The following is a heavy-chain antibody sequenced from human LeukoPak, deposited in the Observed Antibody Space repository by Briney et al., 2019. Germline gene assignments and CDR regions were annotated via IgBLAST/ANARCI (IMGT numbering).Heavy chain of an antibody. CDR1: GFTFSNSW. Sequence: GGSLRLSCEASGFTFSNSWMHWVRQTPGKGLVWVSRMYGDMIDISYADSVKGRFTISRDNAKNTLYLQMNSLRGEDTAVYYCARDLGLRGSRWGQGTLVTVSS. J-gene: IGHJ4*02. CDR2: MYGDMIDI. V-gene: IGHV3-74*01. CDR3: ARDLGLRGSR. D-gene: IGHD5-12*01.